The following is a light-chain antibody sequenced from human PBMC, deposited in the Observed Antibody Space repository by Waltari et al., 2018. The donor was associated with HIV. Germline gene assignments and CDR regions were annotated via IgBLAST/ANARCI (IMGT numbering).Light chain of an antibody. CDR1: QSIHDN. Sequence: EIVMTQSPATLSVSPGERATLSCRASQSIHDNLAWYQQRPGQVPRLLIFGASTRAPGIPARFSGSGSETEFTLTIGSLQSEDVAFYFCQQYDNWPPNSFGGGTKVEI. J-gene: IGKJ4*01. CDR3: QQYDNWPPNS. V-gene: IGKV3-15*01. CDR2: GAS.